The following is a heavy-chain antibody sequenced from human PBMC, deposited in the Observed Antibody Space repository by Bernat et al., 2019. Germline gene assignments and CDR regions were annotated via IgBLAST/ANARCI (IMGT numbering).Heavy chain of an antibody. CDR3: VREWSAGYSSGWYYFDY. CDR2: ISYDGSNK. V-gene: IGHV3-30-3*01. CDR1: GFTFSSYA. D-gene: IGHD6-19*01. Sequence: QVQLVESGGGVVQPGRSLRLSCAASGFTFSSYAMHWVRQAPGKGLEWVAVISYDGSNKYYADSVKGRFTISRDNSKNTLYLQMNSLRAEDTAVYYCVREWSAGYSSGWYYFDYWGQGTLVTVSS. J-gene: IGHJ4*02.